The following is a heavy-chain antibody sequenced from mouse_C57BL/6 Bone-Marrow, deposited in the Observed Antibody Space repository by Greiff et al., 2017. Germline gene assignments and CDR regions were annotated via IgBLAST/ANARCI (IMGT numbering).Heavy chain of an antibody. V-gene: IGHV1-55*01. Sequence: QVQLQQPGAELVKPGASVMMSCKASGYTFTSYWITWVKQRPGQGLEWIGDIYPGSGSTNYNEKFKSKATLTVDTSSSTAYMQLSSLTSEDSAVYYCARWGYYGSSYSLFDYWGQGTTLTVSS. CDR1: GYTFTSYW. D-gene: IGHD1-1*01. J-gene: IGHJ2*01. CDR3: ARWGYYGSSYSLFDY. CDR2: IYPGSGST.